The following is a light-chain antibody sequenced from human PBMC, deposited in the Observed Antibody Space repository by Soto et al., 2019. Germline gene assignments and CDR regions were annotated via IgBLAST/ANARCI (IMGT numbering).Light chain of an antibody. CDR2: LGS. Sequence: DIVMTQSPLSLPVTPGEPASISCRSSQSLLYGAGYMYVDWYLQKPGQPPQLLIFLGSNRASGVHDRFSGSVSGTDFTLKISRVETEDVGVYYCMQTIQTPYTFGQGTKLEIK. CDR1: QSLLYGAGYMY. J-gene: IGKJ2*01. V-gene: IGKV2-28*01. CDR3: MQTIQTPYT.